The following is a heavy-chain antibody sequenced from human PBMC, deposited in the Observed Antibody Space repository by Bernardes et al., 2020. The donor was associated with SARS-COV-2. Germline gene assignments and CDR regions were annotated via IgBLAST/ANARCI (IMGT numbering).Heavy chain of an antibody. Sequence: GGSLRLSCVASGFSFKSYGMSWVRQAPGQGLEWISTISNGFTTTRYRDSVKGRFTISAEAADNSLFLHMTSLREDDTAVYYCARDQGSGSRSTKYLQYWGQGTLVTVSS. V-gene: IGHV3-21*06. J-gene: IGHJ1*01. CDR1: GFSFKSYG. CDR3: ARDQGSGSRSTKYLQY. CDR2: ISNGFTTT. D-gene: IGHD1-26*01.